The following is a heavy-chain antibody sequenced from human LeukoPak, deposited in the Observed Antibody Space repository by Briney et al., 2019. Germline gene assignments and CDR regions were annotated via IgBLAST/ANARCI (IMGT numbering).Heavy chain of an antibody. V-gene: IGHV4-34*01. J-gene: IGHJ4*02. CDR3: ARGRWYYDSRGYYFDY. CDR2: INHSGST. Sequence: SETLSLTCAVYGGSFSGYYWSWIRQPPGKGLEWIGEINHSGSTNYNPSLKSRVTISVDTSKNQFSLKLSSVTAADTAVHYCARGRWYYDSRGYYFDYWGQGTLVTVSS. CDR1: GGSFSGYY. D-gene: IGHD3-22*01.